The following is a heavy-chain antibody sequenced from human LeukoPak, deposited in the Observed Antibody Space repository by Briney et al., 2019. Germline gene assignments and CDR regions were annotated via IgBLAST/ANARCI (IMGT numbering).Heavy chain of an antibody. Sequence: ASVKVSCKASGYTFTGYYMHWVRQAPGPGLEWMGRINPNSGGTNYAQKFQGSVTMTRDTSISTAYMELSRLRSDDTPLNYCPRELGAPSRPEDWFDPWGQGNLVTVSS. D-gene: IGHD3-16*01. CDR1: GYTFTGYY. CDR2: INPNSGGT. CDR3: PRELGAPSRPEDWFDP. J-gene: IGHJ5*02. V-gene: IGHV1-2*06.